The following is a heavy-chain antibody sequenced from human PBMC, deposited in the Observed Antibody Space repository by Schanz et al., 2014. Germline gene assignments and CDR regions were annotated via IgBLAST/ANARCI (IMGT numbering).Heavy chain of an antibody. J-gene: IGHJ3*01. V-gene: IGHV3-7*01. CDR3: ARVEGSSGSASSYRAINV. Sequence: EVQLVESGGGLVQPGGSLRLSCAASEFTFNTYCMSWVRQAPGKGLEWVASINQDGYDKHYVDSVEGRFTISRDNAKKSLYLQMNTLRAEDTAIYYCARVEGSSGSASSYRAINVWGQGTTVTVSS. CDR1: EFTFNTYC. CDR2: INQDGYDK. D-gene: IGHD3-10*01.